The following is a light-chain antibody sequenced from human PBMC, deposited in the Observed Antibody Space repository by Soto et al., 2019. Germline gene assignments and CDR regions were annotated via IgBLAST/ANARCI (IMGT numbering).Light chain of an antibody. CDR2: EGN. CDR1: SSDVGGYKL. Sequence: QSVLTQPASVSGSPGQSITISCTGTSSDVGGYKLVSWYQQHPDKAPKLIIYEGNKRPSGVSNRFSGAKSGDTASLTISGLQAEDDADYYCCSYAGDSADVVFGGGTKLTVL. V-gene: IGLV2-23*01. CDR3: CSYAGDSADVV. J-gene: IGLJ3*02.